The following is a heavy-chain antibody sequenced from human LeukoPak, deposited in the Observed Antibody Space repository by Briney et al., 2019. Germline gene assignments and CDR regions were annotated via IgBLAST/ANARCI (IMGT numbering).Heavy chain of an antibody. J-gene: IGHJ3*02. Sequence: RGSLKLSCAASGFTFSNYWMTWVCQAPGIGLEWVANIKQDGSEKYYVDSVRGRFTISRDNAKSSLYLQINSLRAEDTAVYYCVRDLGGGLWPNVFDIWGRGKMGTVSS. V-gene: IGHV3-7*05. CDR1: GFTFSNYW. CDR3: VRDLGGGLWPNVFDI. D-gene: IGHD3-16*01. CDR2: IKQDGSEK.